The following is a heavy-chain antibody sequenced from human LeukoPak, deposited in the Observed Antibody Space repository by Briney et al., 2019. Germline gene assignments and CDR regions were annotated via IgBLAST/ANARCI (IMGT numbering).Heavy chain of an antibody. V-gene: IGHV1-46*01. D-gene: IGHD3-22*01. Sequence: ASVKVSCKASGYTFTGYYMHWVRQAPGQGLEWMGIINPSGGSTSYAQKFQGRVTMTRDTSTSTVYMELSSLRSEDTAVYYCARDDSSGYQDYWGQGTLVTVSS. CDR1: GYTFTGYY. J-gene: IGHJ4*02. CDR3: ARDDSSGYQDY. CDR2: INPSGGST.